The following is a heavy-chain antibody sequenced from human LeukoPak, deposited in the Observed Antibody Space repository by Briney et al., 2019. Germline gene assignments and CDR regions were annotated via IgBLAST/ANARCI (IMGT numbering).Heavy chain of an antibody. V-gene: IGHV3-7*01. Sequence: GGSLRLSCAASGFKFDNYWMTWVRQAPGKGLEWVANIKQDGSIKYYVDSVKGRFTISRDNARNSQYLQINSLRPDDTAVYYCARIGYSSSSFDYWGQGTLVTVSS. CDR3: ARIGYSSSSFDY. CDR1: GFKFDNYW. J-gene: IGHJ4*02. D-gene: IGHD6-6*01. CDR2: IKQDGSIK.